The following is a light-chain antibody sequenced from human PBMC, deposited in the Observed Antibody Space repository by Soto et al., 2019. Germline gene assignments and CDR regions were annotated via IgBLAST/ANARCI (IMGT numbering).Light chain of an antibody. CDR3: SSYTGSPSTTLVL. J-gene: IGLJ3*02. V-gene: IGLV2-14*01. CDR2: AVN. CDR1: SSDVGHYNY. Sequence: QSALTQPASVSGSPGQSITISCTGASSDVGHYNYVSWYQQYPGKAPKLMIFAVNNRPSGISDRFSGSKSGNTASLTISGLQAEDEADYYCSSYTGSPSTTLVLFGGGTQLTVL.